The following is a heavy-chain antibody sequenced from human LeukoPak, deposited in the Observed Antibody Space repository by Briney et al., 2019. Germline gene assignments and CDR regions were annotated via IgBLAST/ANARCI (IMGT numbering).Heavy chain of an antibody. V-gene: IGHV3-21*01. CDR2: ISSSSSYI. D-gene: IGHD6-19*01. CDR3: ARGISGWYSDYYYYMDV. Sequence: GGSLRLSCAASGFTFSSYSMNWVRQAPGKGLESVSSISSSSSYIYYADSVKGRFTISRDNAKNSLYLQMNSLRAEDTAVYYCARGISGWYSDYYYYMDVWGKGTTVTVSS. J-gene: IGHJ6*03. CDR1: GFTFSSYS.